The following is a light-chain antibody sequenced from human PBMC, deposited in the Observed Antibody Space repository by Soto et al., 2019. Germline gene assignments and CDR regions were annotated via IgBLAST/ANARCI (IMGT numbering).Light chain of an antibody. Sequence: EIVLTQSPATLSLSPGERATLSCRASQSVSSYLAWYQQKPGQAPRLLIYDASNRATGIPARFSGSGSGTAFPLTISRLVPEDFAVYYCQQRSNWPPYTFGHGTTLEIK. CDR3: QQRSNWPPYT. J-gene: IGKJ2*01. CDR2: DAS. V-gene: IGKV3-11*01. CDR1: QSVSSY.